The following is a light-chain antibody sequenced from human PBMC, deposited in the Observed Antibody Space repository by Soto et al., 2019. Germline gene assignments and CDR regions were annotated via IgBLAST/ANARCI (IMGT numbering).Light chain of an antibody. CDR2: HAS. CDR1: QSIDRW. Sequence: DIPMTQSPSTLPSSVGDRVTITCRASQSIDRWLAWYQQKPGKAPKILIYHASSLETGVPSRFSGSGSGTEFTPTISSLQPDDFATYYCQHYNSYSEAFGQGTKVDIK. CDR3: QHYNSYSEA. J-gene: IGKJ1*01. V-gene: IGKV1-5*01.